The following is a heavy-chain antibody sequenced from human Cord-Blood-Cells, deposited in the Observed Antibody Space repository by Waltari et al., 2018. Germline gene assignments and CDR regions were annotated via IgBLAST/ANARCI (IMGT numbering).Heavy chain of an antibody. D-gene: IGHD2-15*01. Sequence: QVQLQQWGAGLLKPSETLSLTCAVYGGSFSGYYWSWIRHPRGTGLEWIGEINHSGSTNYNPSLKSRVTISVDTSKNQFSLKLSSVTAADTAVYYCAGGVVVAATPIRWFDPWGQGTLVTVSS. J-gene: IGHJ5*02. CDR1: GGSFSGYY. V-gene: IGHV4-34*01. CDR3: AGGVVVAATPIRWFDP. CDR2: INHSGST.